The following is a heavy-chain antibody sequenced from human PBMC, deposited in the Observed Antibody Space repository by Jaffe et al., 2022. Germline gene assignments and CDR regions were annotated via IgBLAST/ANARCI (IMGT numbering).Heavy chain of an antibody. CDR1: GFTFSSYG. V-gene: IGHV3-30*02. CDR2: IRYDGSNK. D-gene: IGHD2-2*01. CDR3: AKDEWPFDCSSTSCYSWVY. J-gene: IGHJ4*02. Sequence: QVQLVESGGGVVQPGGSLRLSCAASGFTFSSYGMHWVRQAPGKGLEWVAFIRYDGSNKYYADSVKGRFTISRDNSKNTLYLQMNSLRAEDTAVYYCAKDEWPFDCSSTSCYSWVYWGQGTLVTVSS.